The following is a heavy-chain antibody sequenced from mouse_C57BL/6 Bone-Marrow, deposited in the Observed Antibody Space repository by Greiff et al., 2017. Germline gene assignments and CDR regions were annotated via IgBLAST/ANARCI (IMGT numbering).Heavy chain of an antibody. V-gene: IGHV14-4*01. CDR2: IDPENGDT. CDR1: GFNIKDDY. D-gene: IGHD2-1*01. Sequence: EVQLQQPGAELVRPGASVKLSCTASGFNIKDDYMHWVKQRPEQGLEWIGWIDPENGDTEYASKFQGKATITADTSSNTAYLQLSSLTSEDTAVYYCTCNYYWYFDVWGTGTTVTVSS. CDR3: TCNYYWYFDV. J-gene: IGHJ1*03.